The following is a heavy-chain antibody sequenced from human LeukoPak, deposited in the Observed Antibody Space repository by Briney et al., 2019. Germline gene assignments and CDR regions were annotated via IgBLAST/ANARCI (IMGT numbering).Heavy chain of an antibody. V-gene: IGHV4-61*01. D-gene: IGHD3-10*01. CDR1: GGSISSSYY. CDR3: ARGGSYYGSGSYPDY. Sequence: SGTLSLTCAVSGGSISSSYYWSWIRQPPGKGLEWIGYIYYSGSTNYNPSLKSRVTISVDTSKNQFSLKLSSVTAADTAVYYCARGGSYYGSGSYPDYWGQGTLVTVSS. J-gene: IGHJ4*02. CDR2: IYYSGST.